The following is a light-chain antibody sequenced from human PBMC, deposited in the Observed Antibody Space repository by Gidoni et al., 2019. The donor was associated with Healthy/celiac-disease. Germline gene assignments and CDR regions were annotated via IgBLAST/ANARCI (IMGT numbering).Light chain of an antibody. CDR1: QSVSSY. Sequence: EIVLTQSPATLSLSPGERATLSCRASQSVSSYLAWYQQKPGQAPRLLIYDASNRATGIPARLSGSGSGTDFTLTISSREPEDLAVYYCQQRSNWLTFXGXTKVEIK. J-gene: IGKJ4*01. CDR3: QQRSNWLT. CDR2: DAS. V-gene: IGKV3-11*01.